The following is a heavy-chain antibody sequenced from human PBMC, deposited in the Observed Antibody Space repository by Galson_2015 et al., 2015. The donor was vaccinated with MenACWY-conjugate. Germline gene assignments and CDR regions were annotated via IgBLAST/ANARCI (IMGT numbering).Heavy chain of an antibody. CDR3: AKKFGSSSWFRGFDS. J-gene: IGHJ4*02. CDR2: ISGTGGTI. CDR1: GFTFSGYA. D-gene: IGHD6-13*01. Sequence: SLRLSCAASGFTFSGYAMTWVRQAPGKGLEWVSVISGTGGTIYYAESVKGRFTISGDNSKNTLFLEMNSLRAEDTAVYYCAKKFGSSSWFRGFDSWGQGTLVTVSS. V-gene: IGHV3-23*01.